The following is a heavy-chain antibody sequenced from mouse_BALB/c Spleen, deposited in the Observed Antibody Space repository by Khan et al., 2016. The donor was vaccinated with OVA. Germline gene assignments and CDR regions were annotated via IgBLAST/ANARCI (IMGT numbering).Heavy chain of an antibody. CDR1: GYTFTDFA. V-gene: IGHV1S137*01. CDR2: ISTYYGDA. Sequence: QVQLKESGAELVRPGVSVKLSCKGSGYTFTDFAMHWVKQGHAKSLEWIGVISTYYGDATYNQKFKGKATMTVDKSSSTAYMELARLTSDDSAIYYCARGSGNSRFAYWGQGTLVTVSA. CDR3: ARGSGNSRFAY. D-gene: IGHD1-3*01. J-gene: IGHJ3*01.